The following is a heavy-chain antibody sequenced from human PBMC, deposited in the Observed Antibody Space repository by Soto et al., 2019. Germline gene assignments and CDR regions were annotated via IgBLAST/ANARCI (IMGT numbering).Heavy chain of an antibody. V-gene: IGHV4-59*01. CDR1: GGSISGSY. D-gene: IGHD6-19*01. CDR3: ARSVAVPGAHIDY. CDR2: VYYTGST. J-gene: IGHJ4*02. Sequence: SETLSLTCSVSGGSISGSYWSWIRQSPGKGLEWLGYVYYTGSTNYSPSLRSRVSISVDTSKNEFSLRLSSVTAADTAVYFCARSVAVPGAHIDYWGQGTQVTGSS.